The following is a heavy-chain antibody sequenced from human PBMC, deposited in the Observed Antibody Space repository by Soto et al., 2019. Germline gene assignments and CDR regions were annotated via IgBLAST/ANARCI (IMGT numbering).Heavy chain of an antibody. CDR3: ARAHGSSWYNWFDP. CDR1: GGTFSSYG. J-gene: IGHJ5*02. Sequence: QVLLVQSGAELKKPGSSVKVSCKASGGTFSSYGISWVRQAPRRGLEWMGGIIPLFGTTNYAQKFRGRVTVTADESTSTAYMELRGLRFEDTAVYYCARAHGSSWYNWFDPWGQGTLVTVSS. V-gene: IGHV1-69*01. CDR2: IIPLFGTT. D-gene: IGHD6-13*01.